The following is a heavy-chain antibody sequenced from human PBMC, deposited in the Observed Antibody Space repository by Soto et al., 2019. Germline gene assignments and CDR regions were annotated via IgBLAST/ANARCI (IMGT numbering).Heavy chain of an antibody. J-gene: IGHJ6*02. CDR3: ARVATLGRYYYYGMDV. V-gene: IGHV3-13*01. CDR1: GFTFSSYD. Sequence: GGSLRLSCAASGFTFSSYDMHWVRQATGKGLEWVSAIGTAGDTYYPGSVKGRFTISRENAKNSLYLQMNSLRAEDTAVYYCARVATLGRYYYYGMDVWGQGTTVTVSS. CDR2: IGTAGDT. D-gene: IGHD5-12*01.